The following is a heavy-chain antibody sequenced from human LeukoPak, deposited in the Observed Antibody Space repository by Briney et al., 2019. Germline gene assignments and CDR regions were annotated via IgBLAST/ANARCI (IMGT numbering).Heavy chain of an antibody. V-gene: IGHV3-48*01. CDR2: ISSSGSTI. Sequence: GGSLRLSCAASGFTFSSFGMSWVRQAPGKGLEWVSYISSSGSTIYYADSVKGRFTISRDNAKNSLYLQMNSLRAEDTAVYYCARTSPINYYDSTFFDYWGQGTLVTVSS. CDR3: ARTSPINYYDSTFFDY. D-gene: IGHD3-22*01. J-gene: IGHJ4*02. CDR1: GFTFSSFG.